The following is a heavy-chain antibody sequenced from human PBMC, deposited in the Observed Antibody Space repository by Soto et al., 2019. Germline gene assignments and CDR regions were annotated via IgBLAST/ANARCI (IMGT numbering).Heavy chain of an antibody. CDR3: ARDAPIYYYGSGAPIDY. V-gene: IGHV3-7*03. Sequence: EVQLVESGGGLVQPGGSLRLSCAASGFTFSSYWMSWVRQAPGKGLEWVANIKQDVSEKYYVDSVKGRFTISRDNAKNSLYLQMNSLRAEDTAVYYCARDAPIYYYGSGAPIDYWGQGTLVTVSS. CDR1: GFTFSSYW. D-gene: IGHD3-10*01. CDR2: IKQDVSEK. J-gene: IGHJ4*02.